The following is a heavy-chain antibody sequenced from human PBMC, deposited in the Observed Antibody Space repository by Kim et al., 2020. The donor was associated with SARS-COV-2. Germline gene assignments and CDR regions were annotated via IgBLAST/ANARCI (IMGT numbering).Heavy chain of an antibody. Sequence: SVKVSCKASGGTFSSYAISWVRQAPGQGLEWMGRIIPILGIANYAQKFQGRVTITADKSTSTAYMELSSLRSEDTAVYYCARSGGQQLVSNYYCYGMDVWGQGTTVTVSS. CDR3: ARSGGQQLVSNYYCYGMDV. V-gene: IGHV1-69*04. D-gene: IGHD6-13*01. J-gene: IGHJ6*02. CDR1: GGTFSSYA. CDR2: IIPILGIA.